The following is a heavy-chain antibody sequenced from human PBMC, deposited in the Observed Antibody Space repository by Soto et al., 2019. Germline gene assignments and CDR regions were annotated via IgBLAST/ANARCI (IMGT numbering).Heavy chain of an antibody. CDR3: ARLYCSGGSCPPF. CDR1: GGSISSYY. V-gene: IGHV4-59*01. CDR2: IYYSGST. D-gene: IGHD2-15*01. Sequence: SETLSLTCTVSGGSISSYYWSWIRQPPGKGLEWIGYIYYSGSTNYNPSLKSRVTISVDTSKNQFSLKLSSVTAADTAVYYCARLYCSGGSCPPFWGQGTLVTVSS. J-gene: IGHJ4*02.